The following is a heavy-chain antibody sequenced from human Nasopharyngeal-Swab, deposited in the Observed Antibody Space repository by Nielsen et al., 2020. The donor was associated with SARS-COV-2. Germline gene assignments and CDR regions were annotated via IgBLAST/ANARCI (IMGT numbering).Heavy chain of an antibody. V-gene: IGHV4-34*01. J-gene: IGHJ5*02. Sequence: SETLSLTCAVYGGSFSGYSWSWIRQPPGKGLEWIGYIYHSGSTNYNPSLKSRVTISVDTSKNQFSLKLSSVTAADTAVYYCARGRAGLEDIVVVPAAPRWFDPWGQGTLVTVSS. CDR3: ARGRAGLEDIVVVPAAPRWFDP. CDR2: IYHSGST. CDR1: GGSFSGYS. D-gene: IGHD2-2*01.